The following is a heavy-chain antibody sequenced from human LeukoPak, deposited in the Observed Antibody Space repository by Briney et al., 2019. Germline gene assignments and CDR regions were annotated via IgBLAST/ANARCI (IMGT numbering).Heavy chain of an antibody. CDR3: ARGLGRGKGAYYFDY. CDR1: GGSFSGYY. D-gene: IGHD1-26*01. J-gene: IGHJ4*02. CDR2: INHSGST. V-gene: IGHV4-34*01. Sequence: PSETLSLTCAVYGGSFSGYYWSWIRHPPGKGLVWMGEINHSGSTNYNPSLKSRVTISVATAKNQCSLKLSSVTAADTAVYYCARGLGRGKGAYYFDYWGQGTLVTVSS.